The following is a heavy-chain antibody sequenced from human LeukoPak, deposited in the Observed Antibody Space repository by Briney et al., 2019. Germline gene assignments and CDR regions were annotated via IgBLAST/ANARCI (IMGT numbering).Heavy chain of an antibody. CDR1: GFTFGSYW. D-gene: IGHD3-10*01. Sequence: GGSLRLSCAASGFTFGSYWMHWVRQAPGKGLVWVSRINSDGSSTSYADSVKGRFTISRDNAKNTLYLQMNSLRAEDTAVYYCARALTSLYGSGSAPFDYWGQGTLVTVSS. V-gene: IGHV3-74*01. CDR2: INSDGSST. CDR3: ARALTSLYGSGSAPFDY. J-gene: IGHJ4*02.